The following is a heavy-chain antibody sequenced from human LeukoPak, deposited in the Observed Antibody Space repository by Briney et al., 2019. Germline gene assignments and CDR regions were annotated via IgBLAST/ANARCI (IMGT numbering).Heavy chain of an antibody. J-gene: IGHJ4*02. CDR3: ARDGSLPRTYFYDSSGYHAF. CDR2: IYADGST. CDR1: GFTVSDSY. V-gene: IGHV3-53*01. D-gene: IGHD3-22*01. Sequence: GGSLRLSCAVSGFTVSDSYTSWVRQGPGKRLEWVAVIYADGSTYHAESVKGRFSISRHNSRNIVYLQMNSLRAEDTALYYCARDGSLPRTYFYDSSGYHAFWGQGTLVTVSS.